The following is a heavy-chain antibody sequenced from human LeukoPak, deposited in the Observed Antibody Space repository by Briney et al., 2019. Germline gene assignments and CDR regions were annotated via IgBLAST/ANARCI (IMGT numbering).Heavy chain of an antibody. CDR3: AREGNSLTLDYFDY. V-gene: IGHV4-34*01. CDR1: GGSFSGYY. Sequence: PSETLSLTCAVYGGSFSGYYWSWIRQPPGKGLGWIGEISHSGSTNYNPSLKSRVTISVDTSKNQFSLKPSSVTAADTAVYYCAREGNSLTLDYFDYWGQGTLVTVSS. D-gene: IGHD1-1*01. CDR2: ISHSGST. J-gene: IGHJ4*02.